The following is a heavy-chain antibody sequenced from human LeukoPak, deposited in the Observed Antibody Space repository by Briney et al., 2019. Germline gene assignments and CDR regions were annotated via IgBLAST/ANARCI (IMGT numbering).Heavy chain of an antibody. Sequence: ASVKVSCKASGYTFTSYAKHWVRQAPGQRLEWMGWINAGNGNTKYSQKFQGRVTITRDTSASTAYMELSSLRSEDTAVYYCARDDSGSYYGWFDPWGQGTLVTVSS. D-gene: IGHD1-26*01. CDR1: GYTFTSYA. V-gene: IGHV1-3*01. CDR2: INAGNGNT. CDR3: ARDDSGSYYGWFDP. J-gene: IGHJ5*02.